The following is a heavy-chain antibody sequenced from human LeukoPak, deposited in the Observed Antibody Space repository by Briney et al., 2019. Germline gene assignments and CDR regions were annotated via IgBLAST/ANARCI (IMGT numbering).Heavy chain of an antibody. CDR2: IYYSGST. D-gene: IGHD3-16*01. CDR3: ARSVWPSTYFDL. Sequence: PSETLSLTCTVSGGSISSSSYYWGWIRQPPGKGLEWIGSIYYSGSTYYNPSLKSRVTISIDASKNQISLKLSSVTAADTAVYHCARSVWPSTYFDLWGRGTLVTVSS. V-gene: IGHV4-39*07. CDR1: GGSISSSSYY. J-gene: IGHJ2*01.